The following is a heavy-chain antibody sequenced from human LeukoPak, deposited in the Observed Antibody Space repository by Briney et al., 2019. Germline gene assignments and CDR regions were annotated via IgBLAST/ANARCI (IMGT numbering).Heavy chain of an antibody. D-gene: IGHD6-19*01. CDR3: ARGRRLDGGWYDQDY. CDR2: INPNSGGT. J-gene: IGHJ4*02. CDR1: GYTFTGYY. Sequence: ASVKVSCKASGYTFTGYYMHWVRQAPGQGLEWMGWINPNSGGTNYAQKFQGWVTMTRDTSISTAYMELSRLRSDDTAVYYCARGRRLDGGWYDQDYWGQGTLVTVSS. V-gene: IGHV1-2*04.